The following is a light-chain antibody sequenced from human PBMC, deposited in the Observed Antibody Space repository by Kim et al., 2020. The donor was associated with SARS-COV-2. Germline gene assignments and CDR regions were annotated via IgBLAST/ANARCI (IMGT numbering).Light chain of an antibody. CDR3: NSRDSSGNHWV. CDR1: RRRSYY. V-gene: IGLV3-19*01. CDR2: GKN. J-gene: IGLJ3*02. Sequence: LGQTVRITCQGDRRRSYYASWYQQKPGQAPVLVIYGKNNRPSGIPDRFSGSSSGNTASLTITGAQAEDEADYYCNSRDSSGNHWVFGGGTQLTVL.